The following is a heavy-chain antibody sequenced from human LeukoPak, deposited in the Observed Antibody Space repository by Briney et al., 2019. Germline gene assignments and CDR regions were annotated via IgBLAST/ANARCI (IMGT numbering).Heavy chain of an antibody. J-gene: IGHJ4*02. CDR2: ISSSSSYI. Sequence: GGSLRLSRAASGFTFSSYSMNWVCQAPGKGLEWVSSISSSSSYIYYADSVKGRFTISRDNAKNSLYLQMNSLRAEDTAVYYCARDQVYSGYDFFDYWGQGTLVTVSS. V-gene: IGHV3-21*01. CDR3: ARDQVYSGYDFFDY. CDR1: GFTFSSYS. D-gene: IGHD5-12*01.